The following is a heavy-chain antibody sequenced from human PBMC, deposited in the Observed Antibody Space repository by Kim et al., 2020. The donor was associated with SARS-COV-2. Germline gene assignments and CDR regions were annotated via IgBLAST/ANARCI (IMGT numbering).Heavy chain of an antibody. Sequence: ASVKVSCKASVNTFNTYGISWVRQAPGQGLEWMGWISGHNGNSNHAPKFQGRLTMTTETSTTTAYMELRRLSSHDTADYYCATSVVGIPHLFDYWGQGTL. CDR1: VNTFNTYG. CDR3: ATSVVGIPHLFDY. CDR2: ISGHNGNS. J-gene: IGHJ4*02. V-gene: IGHV1-18*01. D-gene: IGHD3-22*01.